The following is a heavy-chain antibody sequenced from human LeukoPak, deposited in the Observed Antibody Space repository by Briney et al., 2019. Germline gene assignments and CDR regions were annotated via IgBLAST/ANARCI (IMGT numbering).Heavy chain of an antibody. J-gene: IGHJ6*02. CDR1: RFTFSRYN. CDR2: ISSSSGYT. V-gene: IGHV3-21*01. D-gene: IGHD6-19*01. Sequence: GGSLRLSCAASRFTFSRYNMNWVRQAPGKGLEWVSCISSSSGYTYYADSVKGRFTISRDSAKNSLYLQMNSLRVEDTAVYYCARDRGWYGMNVWGQGTTVTVSS. CDR3: ARDRGWYGMNV.